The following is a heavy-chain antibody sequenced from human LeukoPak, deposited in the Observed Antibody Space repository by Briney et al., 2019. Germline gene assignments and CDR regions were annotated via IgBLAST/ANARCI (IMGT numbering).Heavy chain of an antibody. D-gene: IGHD1-1*01. V-gene: IGHV3-23*01. CDR1: GFSFSSFA. Sequence: PGRSLRLSCAASGFSFSSFAMSWVRQAPGKGLEWVSGISGAGGSTYYADSVKGRFTISRDISKNTLYVQMSSLRVEDTAVYYCAKLRTGTATNFDYWGQGTLVTVSS. CDR3: AKLRTGTATNFDY. CDR2: ISGAGGST. J-gene: IGHJ4*02.